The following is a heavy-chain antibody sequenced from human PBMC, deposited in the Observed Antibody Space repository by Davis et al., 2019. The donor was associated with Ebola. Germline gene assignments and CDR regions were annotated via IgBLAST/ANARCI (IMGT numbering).Heavy chain of an antibody. CDR2: IYNSGST. CDR1: GGSISSSTYY. CDR3: ARPVSPGYGYGYYYYDMDV. D-gene: IGHD5-18*01. Sequence: SETLSLTCAVSGGSISSSTYYWGWIRQPPGKGLEWIGSIYNSGSTYYNPSLESRVTISVDTSKNQLSLKLTSVTATDTAVYYCARPVSPGYGYGYYYYDMDVWGQGTTVTVSS. J-gene: IGHJ6*02. V-gene: IGHV4-39*01.